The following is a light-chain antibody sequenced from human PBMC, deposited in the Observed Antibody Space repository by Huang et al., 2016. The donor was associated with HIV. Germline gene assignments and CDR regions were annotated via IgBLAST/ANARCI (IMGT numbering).Light chain of an antibody. V-gene: IGKV3-11*01. Sequence: EIVLTQSPPTLSLSPGQRGTLSCRASQSIGTYLAWYQQKPCPGPRRLIYDTSNRATGIPARFGGGGSGTNFTLTIGGLEPEDVAVYYCQQRSSWPLSFGGGTRVEIK. CDR3: QQRSSWPLS. CDR2: DTS. J-gene: IGKJ4*01. CDR1: QSIGTY.